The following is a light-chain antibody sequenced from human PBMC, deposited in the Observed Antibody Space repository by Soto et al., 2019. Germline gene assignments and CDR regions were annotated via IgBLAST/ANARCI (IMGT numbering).Light chain of an antibody. CDR1: ISDIGGYNY. CDR2: EVS. Sequence: QSALTQPASVSGSPGQSITISCSGSISDIGGYNYVSWYQQHPVKAPKLLIYEVSNRPSGVSDRFSASKSGNTASLTISGLQAEDEADYYCSSYTNSGTLVFGGGTQLTVL. J-gene: IGLJ2*01. CDR3: SSYTNSGTLV. V-gene: IGLV2-14*01.